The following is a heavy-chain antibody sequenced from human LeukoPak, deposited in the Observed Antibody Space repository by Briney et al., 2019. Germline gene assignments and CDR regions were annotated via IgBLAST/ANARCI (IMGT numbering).Heavy chain of an antibody. V-gene: IGHV3-21*01. J-gene: IGHJ4*02. CDR1: GFTFSRYS. Sequence: GGSLRLSCAASGFTFSRYSMNWVRQAPGKGLEWVSSISSSSSHIYYADSVTGRFTVSRDNSKNTLDLQMNSLRAEDTAVYYCARPYDSTGYYGYWGQGTLVTVSS. D-gene: IGHD3-22*01. CDR2: ISSSSSHI. CDR3: ARPYDSTGYYGY.